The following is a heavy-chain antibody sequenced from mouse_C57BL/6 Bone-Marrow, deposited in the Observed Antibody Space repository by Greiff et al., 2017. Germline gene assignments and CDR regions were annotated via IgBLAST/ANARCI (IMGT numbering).Heavy chain of an antibody. Sequence: VQLQQSGTVLARPGASVKMSCKTSGYTFTSYWMHWVKQRPGQGLEWIGAIYPGNSDTSYNQKFKGKAKLTAVTSARTAYMSLSSLTNEDSAVYYCTRSAWSFDYWGQGTALTVSS. CDR2: IYPGNSDT. CDR3: TRSAWSFDY. CDR1: GYTFTSYW. J-gene: IGHJ2*01. V-gene: IGHV1-5*01.